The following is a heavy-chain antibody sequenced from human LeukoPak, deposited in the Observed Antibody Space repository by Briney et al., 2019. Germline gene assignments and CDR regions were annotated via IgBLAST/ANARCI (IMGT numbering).Heavy chain of an antibody. CDR3: ARQKLRFLDS. CDR2: IYYSGST. CDR1: GGSISSYY. J-gene: IGHJ4*02. D-gene: IGHD3-3*01. V-gene: IGHV4-59*08. Sequence: SETLSLTCTVSGGSISSYYWSWIRQPPGKGLEWIGYIYYSGSTNYNPSLKSRVTISVDTSKNQFSLKLSSVTAADTAVYYCARQKLRFLDSWGQGTLVTVSS.